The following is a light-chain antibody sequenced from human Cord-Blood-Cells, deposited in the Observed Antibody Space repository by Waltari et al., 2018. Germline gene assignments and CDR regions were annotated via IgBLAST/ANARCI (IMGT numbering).Light chain of an antibody. CDR1: QDLSNY. Sequence: DLQMTQSPSSLSASVGDRVIITCQASQDLSNYLNWYQQKPGKAPKLRIYDASNLETGVPSRCSGSGSRTDFTFTISSLQPEDIATYYCHFRAFGVGTKVEIK. CDR2: DAS. CDR3: HFRA. J-gene: IGKJ4*01. V-gene: IGKV1-33*01.